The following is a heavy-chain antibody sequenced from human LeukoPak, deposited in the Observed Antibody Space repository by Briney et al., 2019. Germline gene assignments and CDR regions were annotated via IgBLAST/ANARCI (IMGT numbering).Heavy chain of an antibody. D-gene: IGHD2-15*01. CDR2: IKEGGCDT. Sequence: PGGSLRLSCAASGFTFSTYWMHWVRQAPGKGLEWVASIKEGGCDTNYVGCVRGRFTVYRDSTNNSLYLQVNSLRADHAPVYYCASDRAYSQFDYWGQGTLVTVSS. V-gene: IGHV3-7*01. CDR1: GFTFSTYW. J-gene: IGHJ4*02. CDR3: ASDRAYSQFDY.